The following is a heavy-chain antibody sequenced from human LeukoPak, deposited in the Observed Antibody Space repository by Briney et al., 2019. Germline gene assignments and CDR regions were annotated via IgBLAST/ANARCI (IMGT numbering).Heavy chain of an antibody. CDR1: GGSINFYY. D-gene: IGHD2-21*01. Sequence: SETLSLTCTVSGGSINFYYWSWMRQPAGKGLEWIGRFYSSGSTNYRPSLKSRVTMADDNSEHQFPLNLSSPAADDPADYYCTRGMADPYSFDSWGQGTLVTVSS. CDR3: TRGMADPYSFDS. V-gene: IGHV4-4*07. CDR2: FYSSGST. J-gene: IGHJ4*02.